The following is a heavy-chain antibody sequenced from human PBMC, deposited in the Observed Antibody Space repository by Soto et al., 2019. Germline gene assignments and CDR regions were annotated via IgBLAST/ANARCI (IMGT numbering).Heavy chain of an antibody. D-gene: IGHD6-6*01. V-gene: IGHV3-21*01. CDR2: ISSSSFSI. Sequence: GGSLRLSCAASGFTFSSYSMNWVRQAPGKGLEWVSSISSSSFSINYADSVKGRFSISRDHAQNSLHLQMNNLRAEDTAVYYCARNESSNIYGMDVWGQGTTVTVSS. J-gene: IGHJ6*02. CDR3: ARNESSNIYGMDV. CDR1: GFTFSSYS.